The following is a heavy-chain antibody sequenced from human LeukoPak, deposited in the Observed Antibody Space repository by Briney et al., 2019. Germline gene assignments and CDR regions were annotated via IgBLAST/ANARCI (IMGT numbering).Heavy chain of an antibody. CDR2: IYYSGST. Sequence: ETLSLTCTVSGGSISSGTYYWSWIRQPAGKGLEWIGYIYYSGSTNYNPSLKSRVTISVDTSKNQFSLKLSSVTAADTAVYYCARRGNLQWRFYYFDYWGQETLVTVSS. CDR3: ARRGNLQWRFYYFDY. D-gene: IGHD6-19*01. CDR1: GGSISSGTYY. V-gene: IGHV4-61*10. J-gene: IGHJ4*02.